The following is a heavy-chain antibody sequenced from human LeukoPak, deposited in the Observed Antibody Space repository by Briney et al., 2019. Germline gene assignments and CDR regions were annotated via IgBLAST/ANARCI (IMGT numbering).Heavy chain of an antibody. J-gene: IGHJ4*02. V-gene: IGHV3-7*05. CDR2: IKHDGSEK. Sequence: TGGSLRLSCAASGFTLSIYWMSWVRQAPGKGLEWVANIKHDGSEKYYVDSVKGRFTISRDNAKNSLFLQMNSLRAEDTAVYYCTRDSQGSGMYSVVYWGQGTLVSVPS. D-gene: IGHD3-10*01. CDR3: TRDSQGSGMYSVVY. CDR1: GFTLSIYW.